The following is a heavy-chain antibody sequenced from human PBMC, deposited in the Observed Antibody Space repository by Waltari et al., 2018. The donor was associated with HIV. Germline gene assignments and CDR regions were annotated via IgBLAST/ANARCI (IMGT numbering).Heavy chain of an antibody. D-gene: IGHD3-22*01. CDR2: IYWDDDK. Sequence: QITLKEPGPTLVKPTQTLTLTCTFSGFSRTTRGAGVGWTRQPPGKALEWLAVIYWDDDKRYSPSLKSRLTITKDTSKNWVVLTMTNMDPVDTATYYCAHRRSIVVGNFDYWGQGTLVTVSS. CDR3: AHRRSIVVGNFDY. CDR1: GFSRTTRGAG. V-gene: IGHV2-5*02. J-gene: IGHJ4*02.